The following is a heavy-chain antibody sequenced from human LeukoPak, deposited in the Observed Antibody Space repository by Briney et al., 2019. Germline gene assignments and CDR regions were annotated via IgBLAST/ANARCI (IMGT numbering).Heavy chain of an antibody. CDR1: GFTFSSYG. D-gene: IGHD4-17*01. CDR2: IRYDGSNK. Sequence: GGSLRLSCAASGFTFSSYGMHWVRQAPGKGLEWVAFIRYDGSNKYYADSVKGRFTISRDNSKNTLYLRMNSLRAEDTAVYFCAIGANHCFPNWGQGTLVTVSS. J-gene: IGHJ4*02. V-gene: IGHV3-30*02. CDR3: AIGANHCFPN.